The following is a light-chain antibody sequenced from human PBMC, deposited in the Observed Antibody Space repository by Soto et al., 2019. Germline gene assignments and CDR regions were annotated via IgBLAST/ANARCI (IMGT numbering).Light chain of an antibody. CDR3: CSYAGNGAWV. CDR1: SSDVGSYNL. V-gene: IGLV2-23*01. J-gene: IGLJ3*02. CDR2: EGS. Sequence: QSVLTQPASVSGSPGQSITISCTGTSSDVGSYNLVSWYQQHPGKAPKLMIYEGSKRPSGVSNRFSGSKSGNTASLTISGLQAEDEGDFFCCSYAGNGAWVFGGGTKLTVL.